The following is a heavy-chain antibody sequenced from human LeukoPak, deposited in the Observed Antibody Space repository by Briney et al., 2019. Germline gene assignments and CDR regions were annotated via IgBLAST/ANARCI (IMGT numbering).Heavy chain of an antibody. V-gene: IGHV1-18*01. Sequence: ASVKVSCKASGYTFTSYPISWVRQAPGQGLEWMGWITTYNGNTKYAQKLQGRVTMTTDTSTSTVYMDLRGLRSDDTAVYYCARGYDYGDYVGDFDYWGQGTLVTDSS. CDR2: ITTYNGNT. CDR3: ARGYDYGDYVGDFDY. J-gene: IGHJ4*02. CDR1: GYTFTSYP. D-gene: IGHD4-17*01.